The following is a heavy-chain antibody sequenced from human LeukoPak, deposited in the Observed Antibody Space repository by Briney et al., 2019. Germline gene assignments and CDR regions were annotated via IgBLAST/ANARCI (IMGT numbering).Heavy chain of an antibody. CDR3: ARGNGDYGGNSLYGLDV. J-gene: IGHJ6*02. CDR1: GGSISSYY. CDR2: IYYSGST. V-gene: IGHV4-59*01. Sequence: SETLSLTCTVSGGSISSYYWSWIRQPPGKGLEWIGYIYYSGSTNYNPSLKSRVTISVDTSKNQFSLKLSSVTAADTAVYYCARGNGDYGGNSLYGLDVWGQGTTVTVSS. D-gene: IGHD4-23*01.